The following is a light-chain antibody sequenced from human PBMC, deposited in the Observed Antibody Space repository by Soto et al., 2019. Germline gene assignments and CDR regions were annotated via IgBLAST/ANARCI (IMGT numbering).Light chain of an antibody. V-gene: IGLV2-14*01. Sequence: QSVLAQPASVSGSPGQSITISCTVTSSDVGGYNYVSWYQQHPGKAPKLMIYEVSNRPSGVSNRFSGSKSGNTASLTISVLQAEDEADYYCSSFTSSSTLPYVFGTGTKVTVL. CDR3: SSFTSSSTLPYV. CDR1: SSDVGGYNY. CDR2: EVS. J-gene: IGLJ1*01.